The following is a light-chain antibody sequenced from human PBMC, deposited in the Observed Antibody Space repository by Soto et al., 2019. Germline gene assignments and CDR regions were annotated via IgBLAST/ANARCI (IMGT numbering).Light chain of an antibody. CDR1: QSVRGN. V-gene: IGKV3-15*01. J-gene: IGKJ5*01. Sequence: EIVMTQSPATLSVSPGERATLSCRASQSVRGNLAWYHQRPGQAPRLLIYAASARATGIPARFSGSGSGTEFTLTISGLEPEDFAVYYCQQRYRWPPITFGQGTRLEI. CDR3: QQRYRWPPIT. CDR2: AAS.